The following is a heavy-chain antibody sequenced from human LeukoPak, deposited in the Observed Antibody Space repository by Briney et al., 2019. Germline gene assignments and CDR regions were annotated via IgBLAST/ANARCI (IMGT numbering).Heavy chain of an antibody. V-gene: IGHV3-23*01. CDR2: ITASGDST. CDR3: ARSRSGYQMTQYYYYMDV. Sequence: GESLRLSCAASGFTFSNYVMIWVRQAPGKGLEWVAGITASGDSTYYGDSVKGRFTMPRDDSKNTVYLQMNSLRAEDTAVYYCARSRSGYQMTQYYYYMDVWGKGTTVTIS. CDR1: GFTFSNYV. D-gene: IGHD3-22*01. J-gene: IGHJ6*03.